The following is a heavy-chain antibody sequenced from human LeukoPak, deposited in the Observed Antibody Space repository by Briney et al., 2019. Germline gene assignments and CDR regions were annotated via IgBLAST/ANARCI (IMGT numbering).Heavy chain of an antibody. CDR2: ISGSGGST. J-gene: IGHJ4*02. CDR1: GFTFSSYA. V-gene: IGHV3-23*01. D-gene: IGHD1-26*01. Sequence: GGSLRLSCAASGFTFSSYAMSWVRQAPGKGLEWVSAISGSGGSTYYADSAKGRFTISRDNSKNTLYLQMNSLRAEDTAVYYCAKTVGATKITYFDYWGQGTLVTVSS. CDR3: AKTVGATKITYFDY.